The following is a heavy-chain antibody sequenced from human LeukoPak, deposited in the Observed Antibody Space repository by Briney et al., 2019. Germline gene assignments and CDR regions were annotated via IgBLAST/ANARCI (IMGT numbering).Heavy chain of an antibody. CDR1: GYSFTSYW. D-gene: IGHD1-26*01. V-gene: IGHV5-51*01. CDR3: ARHFGGSYYGGSDY. CDR2: NYPGDSDT. J-gene: IGHJ4*02. Sequence: GEPPKISCKGSGYSFTSYWSGCVRQMPGKGLEMMGINYPGDSDTRDSPSFQGQVTISAYKSISTAYLQCSTLKASDTAMYYCARHFGGSYYGGSDYWGQGTLVTVSS.